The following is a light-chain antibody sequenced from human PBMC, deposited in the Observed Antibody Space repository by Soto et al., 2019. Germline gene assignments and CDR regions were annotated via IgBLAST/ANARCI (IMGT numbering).Light chain of an antibody. J-gene: IGKJ1*01. CDR2: RAS. CDR3: HQYSNWPPWT. V-gene: IGKV3-15*01. Sequence: EIVMKPSPATLAVSPGDTATLSCQASQSLGGNLAWYQQKPGQAPRLLIFRASSRAKGVPARFSASGSGTEFTLTISGLQSEDFAVYYCHQYSNWPPWTFGPGTKVDIK. CDR1: QSLGGN.